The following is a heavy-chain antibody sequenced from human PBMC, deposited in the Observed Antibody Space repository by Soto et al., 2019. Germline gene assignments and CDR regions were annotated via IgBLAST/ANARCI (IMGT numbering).Heavy chain of an antibody. CDR3: GSPGHVDY. CDR2: INQSGNT. J-gene: IGHJ4*02. Sequence: QVQLQQWGAGLLKTSETLSLTCAVYGGSFSGYYWSWIRQPPGKGLEWIGEINQSGNTKYNPSLKSRATISVDPSKKQFSLKLSSVTAADTAVYYCGSPGHVDYWGQGTLVTVSS. CDR1: GGSFSGYY. V-gene: IGHV4-34*01.